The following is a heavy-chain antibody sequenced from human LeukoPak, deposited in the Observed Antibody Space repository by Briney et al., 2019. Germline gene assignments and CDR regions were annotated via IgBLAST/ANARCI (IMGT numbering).Heavy chain of an antibody. J-gene: IGHJ4*02. D-gene: IGHD4-17*01. CDR2: VSGSGSST. CDR1: GFIFGSYA. Sequence: GGSLRLSCAASGFIFGSYAMSWVRQAPGKGLEWVSDVSGSGSSTYYADSVKGRFTISRDNSKNTMYLQMNSLRAEDTAVYYCAKNRRRLGAYFDYWGQGTLVTVSS. CDR3: AKNRRRLGAYFDY. V-gene: IGHV3-23*01.